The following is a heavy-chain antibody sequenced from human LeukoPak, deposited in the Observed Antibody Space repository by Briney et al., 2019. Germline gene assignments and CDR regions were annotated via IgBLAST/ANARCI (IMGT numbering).Heavy chain of an antibody. V-gene: IGHV4-34*01. Sequence: PSETLSLTCAVYGGSFSGYYWSWIRQPPGKGLEWIGEINHSGSTNYNPSLKSRVTISVDTSKNQFSLKLSSVTAADTAVYYCARVSSYRLHYFDYWGQGTLVTVSS. CDR3: ARVSSYRLHYFDY. CDR1: GGSFSGYY. J-gene: IGHJ4*02. D-gene: IGHD3-16*02. CDR2: INHSGST.